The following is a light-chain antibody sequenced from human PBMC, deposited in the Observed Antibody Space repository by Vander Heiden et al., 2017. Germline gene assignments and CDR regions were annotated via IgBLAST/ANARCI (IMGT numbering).Light chain of an antibody. CDR1: SSNIGSNT. Sequence: QPVLTHPTSASGPPQPRVTISCSGSSSNIGSNTVNWYQQLPGTAPKLLIYSNNQRPSGVPDRFSGSKSGTSASLAISGLQSEDEADYYCAAWDDSLNGWVFGGGTKLTVL. CDR2: SNN. V-gene: IGLV1-44*01. J-gene: IGLJ3*02. CDR3: AAWDDSLNGWV.